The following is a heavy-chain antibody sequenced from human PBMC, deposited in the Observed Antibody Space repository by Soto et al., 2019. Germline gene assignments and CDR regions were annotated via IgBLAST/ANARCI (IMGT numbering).Heavy chain of an antibody. J-gene: IGHJ4*02. Sequence: EVQLLESGGGLEQPGGSLRLSCAASGFTFDSFAMTWVRQAPGKGLEWVSAISASGGSTFYADSVKGRFTISRDSSKNTLYLQMNRLRAEDPAVYYCARGAVMPDSWGQGTLVTVSS. D-gene: IGHD3-16*01. V-gene: IGHV3-23*01. CDR3: ARGAVMPDS. CDR1: GFTFDSFA. CDR2: ISASGGST.